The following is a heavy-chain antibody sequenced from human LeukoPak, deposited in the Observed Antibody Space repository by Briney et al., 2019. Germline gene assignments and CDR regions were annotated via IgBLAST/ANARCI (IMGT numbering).Heavy chain of an antibody. CDR3: ARLDNWNPFAAFDI. J-gene: IGHJ3*02. CDR2: IYYSGST. CDR1: GGSISSHY. D-gene: IGHD1-20*01. Sequence: PSETLPLTCTVSGGSISSHYWSWIRQPPGKGLEWVGYIYYSGSTNYNPSLKSRVTISVDTSKNQFSLKLSSVTAADTAVYYCARLDNWNPFAAFDIWGQGTMVTVSS. V-gene: IGHV4-59*11.